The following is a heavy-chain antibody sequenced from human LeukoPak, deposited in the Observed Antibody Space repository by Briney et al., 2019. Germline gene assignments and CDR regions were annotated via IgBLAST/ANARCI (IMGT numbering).Heavy chain of an antibody. CDR3: ARETYYYASGSYSDYYAMDV. CDR1: GASISGFY. CDR2: LYTSGST. D-gene: IGHD3-10*01. V-gene: IGHV4-4*07. Sequence: PSETLSLTCTVSGASISGFYWSWIRQPAGKGLEWIGRLYTSGSTNYNPSFKSRVTMSVDTSKSQFSLKLDSVTAADTAVYYCARETYYYASGSYSDYYAMDVWGQGTTVTVSS. J-gene: IGHJ6*02.